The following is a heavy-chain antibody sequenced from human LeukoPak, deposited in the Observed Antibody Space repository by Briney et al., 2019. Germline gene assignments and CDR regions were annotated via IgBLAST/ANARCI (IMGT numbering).Heavy chain of an antibody. CDR1: GFTFDDFA. CDR2: ISGDGGST. CDR3: AKVIINNYDILTGYQNNQGNYGMDV. V-gene: IGHV3-43*02. Sequence: GGSLRLSCAASGFTFDDFAMHWVRQAPGKGLEWVSLISGDGGSTYYADSVKGRFTISRDNSKNSLYLQMNSLRTEDTALYYCAKVIINNYDILTGYQNNQGNYGMDVWGQGTTVTVSS. D-gene: IGHD3-9*01. J-gene: IGHJ6*02.